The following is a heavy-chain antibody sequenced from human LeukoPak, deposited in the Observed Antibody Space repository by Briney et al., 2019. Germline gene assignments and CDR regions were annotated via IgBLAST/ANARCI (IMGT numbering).Heavy chain of an antibody. CDR2: ISGSGTST. V-gene: IGHV3-23*01. J-gene: IGHJ1*01. D-gene: IGHD3-22*01. Sequence: GGSLRLSCAASGFTFSDYAMSWVCQAPGRGLEWVSTISGSGTSTFYADSVKGRFTISRDNSKNTLYLQMNSLRAEDTAVYYCAKRDFSDSRGYAPLFQHWGQGTLVTVSS. CDR3: AKRDFSDSRGYAPLFQH. CDR1: GFTFSDYA.